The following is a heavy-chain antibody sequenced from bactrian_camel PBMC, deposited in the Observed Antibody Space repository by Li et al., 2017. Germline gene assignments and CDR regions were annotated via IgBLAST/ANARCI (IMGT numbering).Heavy chain of an antibody. CDR2: ISSDGDRT. Sequence: HVQLVESGGGLVQPGGSLRLSCAASGLIVSAYYMGWVRRAPGKGLEWVSSISSDGDRTYYAPSAQGRFTISRDNARSTIYLQMNSLKSEDTALYYCATDVQMGWVVGREASQYNYWGQGTQVTVS. D-gene: IGHD5*01. V-gene: IGHV3-2*01. CDR3: ATDVQMGWVVGREASQYNY. J-gene: IGHJ4*01. CDR1: GLIVSAYY.